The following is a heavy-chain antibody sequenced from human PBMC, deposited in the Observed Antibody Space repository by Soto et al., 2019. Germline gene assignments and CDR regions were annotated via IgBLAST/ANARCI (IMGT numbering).Heavy chain of an antibody. CDR2: IYYSGNT. J-gene: IGHJ6*02. D-gene: IGHD3-3*01. Sequence: QAPLRESGPGLVNPSETLSLTCTVSGDSMSPFYWNWVRQSPVKGLEWIGSIYYSGNTNYHPSLESRVAISVDTSKNQFYLKLSAVTAADTAVYYCARGVYDYWSGYYAGSGLDVWGQGTTVIVSS. CDR3: ARGVYDYWSGYYAGSGLDV. V-gene: IGHV4-59*13. CDR1: GDSMSPFY.